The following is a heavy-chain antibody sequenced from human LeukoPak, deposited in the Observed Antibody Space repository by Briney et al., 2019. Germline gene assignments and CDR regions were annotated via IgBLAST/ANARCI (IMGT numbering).Heavy chain of an antibody. Sequence: PSETLSLTCTVSGGSISSYYWSWIRQPAGKGLEWIGRIYTSGSTNYNPSLKSRVTMSVDTSKNQFSLKLSSVTAADTAVYYCARGYYYGSGSYRSPFDYWGQGTLVTVSS. D-gene: IGHD3-10*01. CDR2: IYTSGST. V-gene: IGHV4-4*07. J-gene: IGHJ4*02. CDR3: ARGYYYGSGSYRSPFDY. CDR1: GGSISSYY.